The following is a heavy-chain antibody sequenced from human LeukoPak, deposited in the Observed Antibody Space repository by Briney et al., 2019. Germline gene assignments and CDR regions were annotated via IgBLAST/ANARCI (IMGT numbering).Heavy chain of an antibody. D-gene: IGHD3-3*01. CDR2: IYSGGST. CDR1: GFTVSSNY. J-gene: IGHJ4*02. Sequence: GGSLRLSCAASGFTVSSNYMGWVRQAPGKGLEWVSVIYSGGSTYYADSVKGRFTISRDNSKNTLYLQMNSLRAEDTAVYYCARDQYDFWSGYLVYWGQGTLVTVSS. CDR3: ARDQYDFWSGYLVY. V-gene: IGHV3-53*01.